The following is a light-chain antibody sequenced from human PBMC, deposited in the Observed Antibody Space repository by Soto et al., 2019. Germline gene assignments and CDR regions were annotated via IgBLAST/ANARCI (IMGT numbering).Light chain of an antibody. CDR3: QQSESSPFT. CDR1: QSVSGTY. V-gene: IGKV3-20*01. Sequence: EVVLTQSPGSLSLSPGDTATLSCRASQSVSGTYLAWYQQKPGQAPSLLVSGASNRATDIPDRFSASGSGTDFPLTIASLEPEDFAIYYCQQSESSPFTFGQGTKLDVK. CDR2: GAS. J-gene: IGKJ2*01.